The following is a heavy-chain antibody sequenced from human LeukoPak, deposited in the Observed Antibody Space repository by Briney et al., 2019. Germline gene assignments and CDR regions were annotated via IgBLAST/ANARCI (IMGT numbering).Heavy chain of an antibody. J-gene: IGHJ5*02. D-gene: IGHD6-13*01. Sequence: SETLSLTCTVSGGSISSYYWSWIRQPPGKGLEWIGYIYYSGSTNYNPSLKGRVTISVDTSKNQFSLKLSSVTAADTAVYYCAREGYSSNWRTFDPWGQGTLVTVSS. V-gene: IGHV4-59*01. CDR2: IYYSGST. CDR1: GGSISSYY. CDR3: AREGYSSNWRTFDP.